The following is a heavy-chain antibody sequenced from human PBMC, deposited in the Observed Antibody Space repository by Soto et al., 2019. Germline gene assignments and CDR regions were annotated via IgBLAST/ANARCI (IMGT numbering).Heavy chain of an antibody. CDR3: ARDGVKATHAFDI. D-gene: IGHD2-15*01. J-gene: IGHJ3*02. CDR2: IIPIFGTA. Sequence: SLKVCCKASGGTFSSYAISWARQAPGQGLEWMGGIIPIFGTANYAQKFQGRVTITADESTSTAYMELSSLRSEDTAVYYCARDGVKATHAFDIWGQGTMVTVSS. CDR1: GGTFSSYA. V-gene: IGHV1-69*13.